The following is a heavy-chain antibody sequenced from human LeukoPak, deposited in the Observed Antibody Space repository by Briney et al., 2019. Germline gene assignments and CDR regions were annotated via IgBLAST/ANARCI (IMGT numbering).Heavy chain of an antibody. V-gene: IGHV6-1*01. CDR2: TYYRSKWYN. CDR1: GDSVSSNSAA. Sequence: SQTLSLTCVIFGDSVSSNSAAWNWIRQSPSRGLEWLGRTYYRSKWYNDYAVSMKGRISISPDTSKNQLSLQMSSVTPEDTAVYYCAREGHNWNYDCFDSWGQGILVTVSS. D-gene: IGHD1-7*01. J-gene: IGHJ4*02. CDR3: AREGHNWNYDCFDS.